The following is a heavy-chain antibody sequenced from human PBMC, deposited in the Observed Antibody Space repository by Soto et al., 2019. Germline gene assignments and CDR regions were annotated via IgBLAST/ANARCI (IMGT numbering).Heavy chain of an antibody. CDR1: GFTFSSYA. D-gene: IGHD6-19*01. CDR3: AKDIGPHGYSSGGVDY. Sequence: GGSLRLSCAASGFTFSSYAMSWVRQAPGKGLEWVSAISGSGGSTYYADSVKGRFTISRDNAKNSLYLQMNSLRAEDTALYYCAKDIGPHGYSSGGVDYWGQGTLVTVSS. CDR2: ISGSGGST. V-gene: IGHV3-23*01. J-gene: IGHJ4*02.